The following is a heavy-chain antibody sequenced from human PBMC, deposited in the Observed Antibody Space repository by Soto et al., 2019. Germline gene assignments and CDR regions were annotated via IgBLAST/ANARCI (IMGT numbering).Heavy chain of an antibody. D-gene: IGHD2-8*01. J-gene: IGHJ4*02. CDR2: IYHSGST. Sequence: XETLSLTCGVSGDSISSVNWWSWVRQSPGKGLEWIGEIYHSGSTNFNPSLQSRVTMSVDKSKNEFSLQLTSVTAADAAVYYCATFSGFFTISPFDDWGQGILVTVSS. CDR3: ATFSGFFTISPFDD. V-gene: IGHV4-4*02. CDR1: GDSISSVNW.